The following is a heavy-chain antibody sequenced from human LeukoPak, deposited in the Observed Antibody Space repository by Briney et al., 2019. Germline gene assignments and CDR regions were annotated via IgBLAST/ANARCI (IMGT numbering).Heavy chain of an antibody. D-gene: IGHD6-19*01. CDR3: ARMGVAGTSWFDP. CDR2: INAGNGNT. CDR1: GYTFTSYA. Sequence: GASVKVACKASGYTFTSYAMHWVRQAPGQRLEWMGWINAGNGNTKYSQKFQGRVTITRDTSASTAYMELSSLRSEDTAVYYCARMGVAGTSWFDPWGQGTLVTVSS. V-gene: IGHV1-3*01. J-gene: IGHJ5*02.